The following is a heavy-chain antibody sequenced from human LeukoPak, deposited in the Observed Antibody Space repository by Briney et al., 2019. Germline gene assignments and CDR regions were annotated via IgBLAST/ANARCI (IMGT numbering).Heavy chain of an antibody. D-gene: IGHD1-14*01. Sequence: GGSLRLSCAASRFNFNSFVMGWVRQPPGKGLEWVSSISTSSGYIFYADSLKGRVTISRDNAKNSLYLRMNSLRAEDTAVYYCVRGKKPGWDMSYFDYWGQGILVTVSS. CDR3: VRGKKPGWDMSYFDY. CDR2: ISTSSGYI. V-gene: IGHV3-21*06. J-gene: IGHJ4*02. CDR1: RFNFNSFV.